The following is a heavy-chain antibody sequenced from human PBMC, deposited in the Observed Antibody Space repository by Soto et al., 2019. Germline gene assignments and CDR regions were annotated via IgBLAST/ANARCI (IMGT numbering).Heavy chain of an antibody. Sequence: PSETLSLTCAVYGGSFSGYYWSWIRQPPGKGLEWIGEINHSGSTNYNPSLKSRVTISVDTSKNQFSLKLSSVTAADTAVYYRGRWRQLVGGLSYHYSVRAVRGQGTTVPVS. V-gene: IGHV4-34*01. CDR1: GGSFSGYY. CDR2: INHSGST. D-gene: IGHD6-13*01. CDR3: GRWRQLVGGLSYHYSVRAV. J-gene: IGHJ6*02.